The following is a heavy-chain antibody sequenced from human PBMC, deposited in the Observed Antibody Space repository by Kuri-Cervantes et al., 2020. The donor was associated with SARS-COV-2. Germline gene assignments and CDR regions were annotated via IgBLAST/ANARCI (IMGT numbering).Heavy chain of an antibody. D-gene: IGHD6-13*01. CDR2: ISSSSSYI. J-gene: IGHJ4*02. CDR3: ARYSSSWSYY. V-gene: IGHV3-21*01. Sequence: GGSLKISCAASGFTFSSYSMNWVRQAPGKGLEWVSSISSSSSYIYYADSVKGRFTISRDNAKNSLYLQMNSLRAEDTAVYYCARYSSSWSYYWGQGTLVTVSS. CDR1: GFTFSSYS.